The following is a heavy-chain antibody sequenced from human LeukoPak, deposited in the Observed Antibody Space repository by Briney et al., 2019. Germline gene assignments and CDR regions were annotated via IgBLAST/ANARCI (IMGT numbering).Heavy chain of an antibody. D-gene: IGHD2-2*01. CDR2: LYAKSGDT. CDR3: ARDPAEEVVGIDY. J-gene: IGHJ4*02. V-gene: IGHV1-2*02. Sequence: ASVKVSCKASGYTFSDYYMHWVRQAPGQGLEWMGWLYAKSGDTHYEQKFQGRVPLTRYTSISTAYMELSSLTSDDTAVYYCARDPAEEVVGIDYWGQGTLVTVSS. CDR1: GYTFSDYY.